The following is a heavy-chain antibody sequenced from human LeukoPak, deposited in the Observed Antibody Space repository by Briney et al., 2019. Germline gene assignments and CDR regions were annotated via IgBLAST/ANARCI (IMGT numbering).Heavy chain of an antibody. V-gene: IGHV3-53*01. CDR1: GFTFRSNY. D-gene: IGHD1-26*01. J-gene: IGHJ3*02. CDR3: ARDILSGSYSI. Sequence: GGSLRLSCAASGFTFRSNYMSWVRQAPGKGLEWVSVIYSGGSTYYADSVKGRFTISRDNSKNTLYLQMNSLRAEDTAVYYCARDILSGSYSIWGQGTMVTVSS. CDR2: IYSGGST.